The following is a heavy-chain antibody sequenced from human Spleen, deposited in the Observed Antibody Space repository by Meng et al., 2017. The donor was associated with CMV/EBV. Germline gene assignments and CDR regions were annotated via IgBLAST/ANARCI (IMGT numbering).Heavy chain of an antibody. J-gene: IGHJ6*02. Sequence: GGSLRLSCAASGFTFSSNDMHWVRQTTGKGLEWVSAIGTAGDTYYPGSVKGRFTISRDSAKNSLYLQMDSLRADDTAVYYCARSGYADYYGLDVWGQGTTVTVSS. CDR1: GFTFSSND. D-gene: IGHD5-12*01. V-gene: IGHV3-13*01. CDR2: IGTAGDT. CDR3: ARSGYADYYGLDV.